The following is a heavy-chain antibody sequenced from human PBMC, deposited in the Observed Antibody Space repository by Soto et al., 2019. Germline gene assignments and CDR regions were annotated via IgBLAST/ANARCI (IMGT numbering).Heavy chain of an antibody. CDR3: ARGEYGNYYYYGMDV. CDR1: GGSISSYY. Sequence: PSETLSLTCTVSGGSISSYYRSWIRQPPGKGLEWIGYTYYSGSTNYNPSLKSRVTISVDTSKNQFSLKLSSVTAADTAVYYCARGEYGNYYYYGMDVWGQGTMVTVSS. D-gene: IGHD3-10*01. CDR2: TYYSGST. J-gene: IGHJ6*02. V-gene: IGHV4-59*01.